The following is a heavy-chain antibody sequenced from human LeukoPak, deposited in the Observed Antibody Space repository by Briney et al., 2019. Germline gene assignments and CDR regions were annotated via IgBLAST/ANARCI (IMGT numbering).Heavy chain of an antibody. Sequence: ASVKVSCKASGYTFTSYAMNWVRQAPGQWLEWMGWINTNTGNPTYAQGFTGRFVFSLDTSVSTAYLQISSLKAEDTAVYYYARAVQTPYYYYGMDVWGQGTTVTVSS. CDR1: GYTFTSYA. V-gene: IGHV7-4-1*02. J-gene: IGHJ6*02. CDR2: INTNTGNP. D-gene: IGHD1-1*01. CDR3: ARAVQTPYYYYGMDV.